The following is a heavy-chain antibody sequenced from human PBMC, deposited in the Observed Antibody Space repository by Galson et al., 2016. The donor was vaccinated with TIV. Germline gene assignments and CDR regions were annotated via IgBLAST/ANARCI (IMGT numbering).Heavy chain of an antibody. D-gene: IGHD2-2*02. CDR1: GFTFSDYY. CDR3: ARDCSSTNCYTDPIYFDS. J-gene: IGHJ4*02. V-gene: IGHV3-11*01. CDR2: IGSSGRII. Sequence: SLRLSCAASGFTFSDYYMSWIRQAPGKGLEWVSYIGSSGRIIYYADSVRGRFTISRDNAKSSLYLQMNSLRVEDTAAYYCARDCSSTNCYTDPIYFDSWGQGALVTVSS.